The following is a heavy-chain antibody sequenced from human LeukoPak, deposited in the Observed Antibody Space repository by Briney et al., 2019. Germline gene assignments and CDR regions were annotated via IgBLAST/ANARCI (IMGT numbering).Heavy chain of an antibody. V-gene: IGHV3-64D*06. CDR2: INDNGGRT. CDR3: VKDLRGSYTFVY. CDR1: GIHFHSLA. J-gene: IGHJ4*02. D-gene: IGHD3-16*01. Sequence: PGGSLRPPCAALGIHFHSLAKHWVRQAPGKGLGYVFGINDNGGRTQNADSVKGRFTITRDNSKNTLYLQMSSLRVDHTAVYYCVKDLRGSYTFVYWGEGTQLTVSS.